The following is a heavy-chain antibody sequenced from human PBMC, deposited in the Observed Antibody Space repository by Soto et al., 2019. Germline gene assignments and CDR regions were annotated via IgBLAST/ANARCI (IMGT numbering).Heavy chain of an antibody. D-gene: IGHD3-3*01. CDR3: AGRRFIFMERDFDS. J-gene: IGHJ4*02. V-gene: IGHV3-7*05. Sequence: EVQLVESGGGLVQPGGSLRLSCAAAGFTFTSYWMSWVRQAPGKGLEWVPNIKQAGTSKYYADSVKGRFTVSRDNGKSSIYLQMDSLRDDDTAVYRCAGRRFIFMERDFDSWGQGTLVTVSS. CDR1: GFTFTSYW. CDR2: IKQAGTSK.